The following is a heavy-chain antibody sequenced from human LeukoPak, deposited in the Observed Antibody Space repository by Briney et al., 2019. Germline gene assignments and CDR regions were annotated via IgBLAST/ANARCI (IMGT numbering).Heavy chain of an antibody. CDR1: GGSISSYY. V-gene: IGHV4-59*12. J-gene: IGHJ4*02. D-gene: IGHD3-10*01. CDR3: ARYGSGSSTRTYFDY. Sequence: KPSETLSLTCTVSGGSISSYYWSWIRQPPGKGLEWIGYIYYSGSTNYNPSLKSRVTISVDTSKNQFSLKLSSVTAADTAVYYCARYGSGSSTRTYFDYWGQGTLVTVSS. CDR2: IYYSGST.